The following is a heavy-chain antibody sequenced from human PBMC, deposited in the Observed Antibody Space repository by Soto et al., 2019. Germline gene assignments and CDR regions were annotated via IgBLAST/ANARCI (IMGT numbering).Heavy chain of an antibody. CDR3: ARGGVDCGGDCYTDFDY. CDR2: IIPIFGTA. CDR1: GGTFSSYA. V-gene: IGHV1-69*12. D-gene: IGHD2-21*02. Sequence: QVQLVQSGAEVKKPGSSVKVSCKASGGTFSSYAISWVRQAPGQGLEWMGGIIPIFGTANYAQKFQGRVTITADESRSTAYMERRSLRSEDTAVYYCARGGVDCGGDCYTDFDYWGQGTLVTVSS. J-gene: IGHJ4*02.